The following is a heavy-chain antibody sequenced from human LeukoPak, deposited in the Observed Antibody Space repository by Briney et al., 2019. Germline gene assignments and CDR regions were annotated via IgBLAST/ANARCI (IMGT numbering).Heavy chain of an antibody. CDR2: ISDSGGRT. D-gene: IGHD3-22*01. CDR3: AKRGVVIRVILVGFHKEAYYFDS. CDR1: GFTFSSFA. V-gene: IGHV3-23*01. Sequence: GGSLRLSCTASGFTFSSFAMSWVRQAPGEGLEWVSGISDSGGRTNYADSVKGRFTISRDNPKNTLYLQMNSLRAEDTAVYFCAKRGVVIRVILVGFHKEAYYFDSWGQGALVTVSS. J-gene: IGHJ4*02.